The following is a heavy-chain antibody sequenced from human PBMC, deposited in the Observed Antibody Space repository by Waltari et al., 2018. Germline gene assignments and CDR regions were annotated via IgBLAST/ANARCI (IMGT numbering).Heavy chain of an antibody. V-gene: IGHV3-30*04. J-gene: IGHJ3*01. D-gene: IGHD4-17*01. CDR3: ALLRLGEYDTFEV. CDR2: ISYDGTNK. Sequence: QVQLVESGGGVVQPGKSLRLPCAASGFPFRDYTMHWVRQAPGKGLEWVAVISYDGTNKYYGDSVEGRFSISRLNSENTLNLQMDSLRPEDTALYYCALLRLGEYDTFEVWGQGTFVAVSS. CDR1: GFPFRDYT.